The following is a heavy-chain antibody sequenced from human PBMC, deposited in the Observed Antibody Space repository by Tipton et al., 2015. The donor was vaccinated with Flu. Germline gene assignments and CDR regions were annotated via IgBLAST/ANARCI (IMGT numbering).Heavy chain of an antibody. J-gene: IGHJ6*02. CDR2: IYYLGDT. V-gene: IGHV4-39*01. CDR3: AGQQGTYTSYGMDV. D-gene: IGHD1-14*01. CDR1: GGSIFSNSYY. Sequence: TLSLTCTVSGGSIFSNSYYWDWIRQPPGKGLEWIGNIYYLGDTFYNPSLKGRVTISVDTSSNQFSLRLSSVIASDTAVYYCAGQQGTYTSYGMDVWGQGTTVTVSS.